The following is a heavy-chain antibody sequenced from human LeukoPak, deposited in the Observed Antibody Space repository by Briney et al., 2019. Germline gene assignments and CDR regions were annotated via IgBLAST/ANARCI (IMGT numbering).Heavy chain of an antibody. CDR2: IIPFLGTP. CDR3: ATTGQLVPDYYHYYMDV. J-gene: IGHJ6*03. CDR1: GGTFTMYG. V-gene: IGHV1-69*05. D-gene: IGHD6-6*01. Sequence: GASVKVSCKASGGTFTMYGFTWVRQAPGQGLEWMGGIIPFLGTPNYAQKFQGRVTITTDESTSTAYMEVSSLTSEDTAVYYCATTGQLVPDYYHYYMDVWGLGTTVTVSS.